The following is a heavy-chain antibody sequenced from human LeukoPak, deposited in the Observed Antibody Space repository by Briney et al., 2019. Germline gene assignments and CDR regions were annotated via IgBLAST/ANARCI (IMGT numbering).Heavy chain of an antibody. CDR1: GGSISSNTYY. CDR3: ARDVRYYFDY. Sequence: SETLSLTCTVSGGSISSNTYYWGWIRQPPGKGLEWIGSIYYVGSPYYNPSLKSRVTISEDTSKNQFSLKLSSVTAADTAVYYCARDVRYYFDYWGQGTLVTVSS. CDR2: IYYVGSP. J-gene: IGHJ4*02. V-gene: IGHV4-39*07.